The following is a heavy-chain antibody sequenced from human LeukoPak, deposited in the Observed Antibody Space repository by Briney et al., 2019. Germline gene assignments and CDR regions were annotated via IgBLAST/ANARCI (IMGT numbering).Heavy chain of an antibody. CDR1: GGSISSYY. Sequence: PSESLSLTCTVSGGSISSYYWSWIRQPPGEGLEWMGYISYSGSTNYDSSPKRRVTISLDTSKNQFSLRLISVTAADTAVYFCARDLMSTRFTFDSGGQGTRVSVSS. CDR2: ISYSGST. D-gene: IGHD2/OR15-2a*01. V-gene: IGHV4-59*01. J-gene: IGHJ4*02. CDR3: ARDLMSTRFTFDS.